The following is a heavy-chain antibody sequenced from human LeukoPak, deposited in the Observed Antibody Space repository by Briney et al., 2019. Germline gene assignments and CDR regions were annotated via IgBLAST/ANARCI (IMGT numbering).Heavy chain of an antibody. CDR2: IYPGDSDT. CDR3: ARHSYYYDSSGYPGPDY. D-gene: IGHD3-22*01. CDR1: GYSFTSYW. V-gene: IGHV5-51*01. J-gene: IGHJ4*02. Sequence: GESLKISCKGSGYSFTSYWIGWVRQMPGKGLEGMGIIYPGDSDTRYSPSFQGQGTISAVKSISPAYLQWSSLKASDTAMYYCARHSYYYDSSGYPGPDYWGQGTLVTVSS.